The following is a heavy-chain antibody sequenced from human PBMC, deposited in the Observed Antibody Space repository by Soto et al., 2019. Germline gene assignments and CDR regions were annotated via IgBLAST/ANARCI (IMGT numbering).Heavy chain of an antibody. CDR3: AKTFRFLDLVLDYYYGMDV. Sequence: PWGSLRLSCAASGFTFSVYGIHWVRQAPGKGLEWVALVSNDGRDQDYADSVKGRFTISRDNSRNTLYLQMSSLRVEDTAVYYCAKTFRFLDLVLDYYYGMDVWGQGTTVTVSS. CDR1: GFTFSVYG. J-gene: IGHJ6*02. CDR2: VSNDGRDQ. D-gene: IGHD3-3*01. V-gene: IGHV3-30*18.